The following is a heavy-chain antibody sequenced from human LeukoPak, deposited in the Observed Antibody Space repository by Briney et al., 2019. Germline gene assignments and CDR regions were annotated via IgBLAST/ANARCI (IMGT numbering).Heavy chain of an antibody. J-gene: IGHJ6*02. V-gene: IGHV4-4*03. CDR2: IYLYGTT. D-gene: IGHD1/OR15-1a*01. CDR1: AGSISSSNW. Sequence: PETLSLTCSVSAGSISSSNWWSWVRQSPVKGLEWIGEIYLYGTTNYNPSFTSRVTMSVDRSRNQFSLKLTSVTAADTAVYYCARQKWEQQGRDYYFNGLDVWGPGTTVIVSS. CDR3: ARQKWEQQGRDYYFNGLDV.